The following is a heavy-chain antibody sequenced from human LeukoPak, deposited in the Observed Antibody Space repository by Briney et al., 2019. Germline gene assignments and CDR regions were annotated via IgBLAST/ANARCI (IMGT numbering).Heavy chain of an antibody. CDR2: IYYSGST. CDR1: GGSISSYY. CDR3: ASLNNVWGSYRPVGWFDP. J-gene: IGHJ5*02. V-gene: IGHV4-59*01. Sequence: PSETLSLTCTISGGSISSYYWSWIRQPPGKGLEWIGYIYYSGSTNYNPSLKSRVTISVDTSKNQFSLKLSSVTAADTAVYYCASLNNVWGSYRPVGWFDPWGQGTLVTVSS. D-gene: IGHD3-16*02.